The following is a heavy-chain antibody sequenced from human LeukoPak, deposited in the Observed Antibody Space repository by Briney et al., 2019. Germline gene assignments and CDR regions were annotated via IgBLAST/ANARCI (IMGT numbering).Heavy chain of an antibody. CDR2: IYHSGGT. V-gene: IGHV4-30-2*01. CDR1: GGSISSGGYS. D-gene: IGHD5-18*01. J-gene: IGHJ4*02. CDR3: ARHEPGYGTHIDY. Sequence: PSETLSLTCAVSGGSISSGGYSWSWIRQPPGKGLEWVRYIYHSGGTYYNPSLKSRVTISVDRSKNQFSLKLSSVTAADTAVYYCARHEPGYGTHIDYWGQGTLVTVSS.